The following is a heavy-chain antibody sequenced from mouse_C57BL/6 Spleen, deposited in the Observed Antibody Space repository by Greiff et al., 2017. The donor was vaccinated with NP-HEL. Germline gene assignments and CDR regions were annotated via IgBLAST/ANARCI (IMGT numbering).Heavy chain of an antibody. D-gene: IGHD1-1*01. V-gene: IGHV1-55*01. CDR3: ARPSGSSYRFAY. Sequence: QVQLQQPGAELVKPGASVKMSCKASGYTFTSYWITWVKQRPGQGLEWIGDIYPGSGSTNYNEKFKSKATLTVDTSSSTAYMQLSSLTSEDSAVYYCARPSGSSYRFAYWGQGTLVTVSA. J-gene: IGHJ3*01. CDR2: IYPGSGST. CDR1: GYTFTSYW.